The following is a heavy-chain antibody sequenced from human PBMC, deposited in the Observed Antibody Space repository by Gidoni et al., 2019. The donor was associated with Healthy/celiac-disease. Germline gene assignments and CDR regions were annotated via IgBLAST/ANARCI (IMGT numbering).Heavy chain of an antibody. CDR2: ISAYNGNT. D-gene: IGHD4-17*01. Sequence: QVQLVQSGAEVKKPGASVKVSCKASGYTFTRYGISWVRQAPGQGLEWMGWISAYNGNTNYAQKLQGRVTMTTDTSTSTAYMELRSLRSDDTAVYYCARDQSPRTVTTSLGYWGQGTLVTVSS. V-gene: IGHV1-18*01. CDR1: GYTFTRYG. CDR3: ARDQSPRTVTTSLGY. J-gene: IGHJ4*02.